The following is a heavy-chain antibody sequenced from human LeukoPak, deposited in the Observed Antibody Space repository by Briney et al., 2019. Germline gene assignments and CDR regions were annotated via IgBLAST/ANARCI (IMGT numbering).Heavy chain of an antibody. D-gene: IGHD3-3*01. CDR3: ARGPDFWSGYSID. J-gene: IGHJ4*02. CDR1: GGSISSYY. Sequence: SETLSLTCTVSGGSISSYYWSWIRQPPGKGLEWIGYIYYSGSTNYDPSLKSRVTISVDTSKNQFSLKLSSVTAADTAVYYCARGPDFWSGYSIDWGQGTLVTVSS. V-gene: IGHV4-59*01. CDR2: IYYSGST.